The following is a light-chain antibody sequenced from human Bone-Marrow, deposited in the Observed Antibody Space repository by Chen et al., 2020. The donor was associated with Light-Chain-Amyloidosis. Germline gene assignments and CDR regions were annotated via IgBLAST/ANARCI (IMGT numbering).Light chain of an antibody. J-gene: IGLJ2*01. V-gene: IGLV2-8*01. CDR2: EVN. Sequence: QSALTQPPSASGSPGQSVTISCTGTSSDVGRYNYVSWYQQHPGKAPKLIIYEVNTRPSGVPDRFSGSKSGNTASLTVSGLQAEDEADYYCNSYAGSNNLVFGGGTKLTVL. CDR1: SSDVGRYNY. CDR3: NSYAGSNNLV.